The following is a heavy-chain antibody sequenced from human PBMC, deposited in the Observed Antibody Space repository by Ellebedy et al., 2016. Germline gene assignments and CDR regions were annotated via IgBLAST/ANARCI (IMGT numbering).Heavy chain of an antibody. CDR3: ARESLWFGYDY. J-gene: IGHJ4*02. Sequence: ASVKVSXXASGYTFTSYDINWVRQATGQGLEWMGWMNPNSGNTGYAQKFQGRVTMTRNTSISTAYMELSSLRSEDTAVYYCARESLWFGYDYWGQGTLVTVSS. D-gene: IGHD3-10*01. CDR2: MNPNSGNT. V-gene: IGHV1-8*01. CDR1: GYTFTSYD.